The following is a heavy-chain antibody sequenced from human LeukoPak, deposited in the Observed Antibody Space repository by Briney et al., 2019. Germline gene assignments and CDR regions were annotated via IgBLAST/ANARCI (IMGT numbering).Heavy chain of an antibody. D-gene: IGHD1-1*01. Sequence: GGSLRLSCAASGFTFSSYAMHWVRQAPGKGLAWVAVISYDGSNKYYAVSVKGRFTISRDNSKNTLYLQMNSLRAEDTAVYYCAREGTDLGNYYYYGMDVWGKGTTVTVSS. CDR3: AREGTDLGNYYYYGMDV. V-gene: IGHV3-30*04. CDR1: GFTFSSYA. CDR2: ISYDGSNK. J-gene: IGHJ6*04.